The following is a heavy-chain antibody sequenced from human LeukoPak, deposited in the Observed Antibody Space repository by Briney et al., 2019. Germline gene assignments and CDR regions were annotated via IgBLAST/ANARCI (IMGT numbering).Heavy chain of an antibody. CDR1: GYTFSNYG. CDR3: ARDGFFGSGIVGTFDI. V-gene: IGHV1-18*01. D-gene: IGHD3-10*01. CDR2: ISAYNGNT. J-gene: IGHJ3*02. Sequence: ASVKVSCKASGYTFSNYGISWVRPAPGQGLEWMGWISAYNGNTNYAQKFQGRVTMITDTSTSTAYMELRSLRSDDTAVYYCARDGFFGSGIVGTFDIWGQGTMVTVSS.